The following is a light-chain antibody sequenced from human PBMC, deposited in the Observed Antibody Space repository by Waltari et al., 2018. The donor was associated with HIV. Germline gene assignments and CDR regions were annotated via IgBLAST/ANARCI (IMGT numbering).Light chain of an antibody. CDR1: RSNIGFNS. V-gene: IGLV1-47*01. CDR3: ASWDDSLSAWI. Sequence: QSVLTQPPSASGTPGQRVTISCSGSRSNIGFNSVYWFQQPPGAAPKLLSYTASQRPAGFPDRFAGSRSGTSASLAIRGLRSEDEADYYWASWDDSLSAWIFGGGTKLTVL. CDR2: TAS. J-gene: IGLJ3*02.